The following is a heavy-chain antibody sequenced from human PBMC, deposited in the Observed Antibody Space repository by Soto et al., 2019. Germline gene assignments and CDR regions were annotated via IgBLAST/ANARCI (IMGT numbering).Heavy chain of an antibody. CDR1: GFTFRTYT. Sequence: EVQLVESGGGLVKPGGSLRLSCAASGFTFRTYTMNWVRQAPGKGLESGFSISSSSTYIYYADSVRGRFTISRDNAKHSLYLQMNSLRADDTDVYYCARDQSIAAYYGIDVWGQGTTVKVTS. CDR2: ISSSSTYI. V-gene: IGHV3-21*01. J-gene: IGHJ6*02. D-gene: IGHD2-15*01. CDR3: ARDQSIAAYYGIDV.